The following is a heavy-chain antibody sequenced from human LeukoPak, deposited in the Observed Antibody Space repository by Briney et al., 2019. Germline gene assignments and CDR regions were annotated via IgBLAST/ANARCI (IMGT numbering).Heavy chain of an antibody. CDR1: GYSFTDYY. J-gene: IGHJ4*02. V-gene: IGHV1-18*01. Sequence: ASVKVSCKTSGYSFTDYYMHWVRQAPGQGLEWMGWISAYNGNTNYAQRLQGRVTMTTDTSTSTAYMELRSLRSDDTAVYYCARVRILVVVAATDFDYWGQGTLVTVSS. CDR2: ISAYNGNT. CDR3: ARVRILVVVAATDFDY. D-gene: IGHD2-15*01.